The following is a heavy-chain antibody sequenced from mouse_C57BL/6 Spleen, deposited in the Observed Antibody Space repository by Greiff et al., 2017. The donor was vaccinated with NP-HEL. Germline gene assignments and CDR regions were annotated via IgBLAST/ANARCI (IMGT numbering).Heavy chain of an antibody. J-gene: IGHJ2*01. CDR3: AGSLYGNYVDY. V-gene: IGHV1-54*01. D-gene: IGHD2-1*01. Sequence: VQLQQSGAELVRPGTSVKVSCKASGYAFTNYLIEWVKQRPGQGLEWIGVINPGSGGTNYNEKFKGKATLTADKSSSTAYMQLSSLTSEDSAVYYCAGSLYGNYVDYWGQGTTLTVSA. CDR2: INPGSGGT. CDR1: GYAFTNYL.